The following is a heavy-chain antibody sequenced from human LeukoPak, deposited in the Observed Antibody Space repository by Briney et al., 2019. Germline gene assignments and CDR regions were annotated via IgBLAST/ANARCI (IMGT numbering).Heavy chain of an antibody. V-gene: IGHV1-69*13. CDR2: IILIFGTA. CDR1: GYTFTVYY. D-gene: IGHD3-22*01. J-gene: IGHJ4*02. Sequence: SVKVSCKASGYTFTVYYMHWVRQAPGQGLGWMGGIILIFGTANYAQKFQGRGTITADESTSTAYMELSSLRSEDTAVYYCARPSVTYYYDSSGYWFDYWGQGTLVTVSS. CDR3: ARPSVTYYYDSSGYWFDY.